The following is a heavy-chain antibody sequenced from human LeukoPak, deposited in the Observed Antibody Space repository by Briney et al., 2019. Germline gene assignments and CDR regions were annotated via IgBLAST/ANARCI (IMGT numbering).Heavy chain of an antibody. D-gene: IGHD6-19*01. CDR3: ARDRPGIAVAGPDY. Sequence: GASVKVSCKASGYTFTGYYMHWVRQAPGQGLEWMGWINPNSGGTNYAQKFQGRVTMTRDTSISTAYMELSRLRSDDTAVYYCARDRPGIAVAGPDYWGQGTLVTASS. CDR1: GYTFTGYY. V-gene: IGHV1-2*02. CDR2: INPNSGGT. J-gene: IGHJ4*02.